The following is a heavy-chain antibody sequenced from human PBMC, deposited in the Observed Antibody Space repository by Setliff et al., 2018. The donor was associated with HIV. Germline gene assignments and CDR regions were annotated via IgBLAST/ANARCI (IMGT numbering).Heavy chain of an antibody. Sequence: PGGSLRLSCTASGFTFDDYAMHWVRQVPGKGLEWVADITWNSGSIVYADSVKGRFTISRDNAKNSLYLQMESLRPEGTALYYCAKDRGRIAAAGYFDSWGQGTQVTVSS. D-gene: IGHD6-13*01. CDR2: ITWNSGSI. CDR1: GFTFDDYA. V-gene: IGHV3-9*01. J-gene: IGHJ4*02. CDR3: AKDRGRIAAAGYFDS.